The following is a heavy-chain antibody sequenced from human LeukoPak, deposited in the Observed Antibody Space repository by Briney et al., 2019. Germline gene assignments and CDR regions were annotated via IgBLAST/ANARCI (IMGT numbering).Heavy chain of an antibody. D-gene: IGHD6-13*01. CDR1: GFTFSSSA. CDR2: ISNNGGYT. Sequence: GGSLRLSCAASGFTFSSSAMSWVRQAPGKGLEWVSAISNNGGYTYYADSVQGRFTISRDNSKSTLCLQMNSLRAEDTAIYYCARRRAAAAGKVYGMDVWGQGTTVTVSS. CDR3: ARRRAAAAGKVYGMDV. J-gene: IGHJ6*02. V-gene: IGHV3-23*01.